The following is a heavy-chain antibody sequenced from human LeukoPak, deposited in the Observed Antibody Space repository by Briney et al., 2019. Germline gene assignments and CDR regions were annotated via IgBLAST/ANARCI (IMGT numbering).Heavy chain of an antibody. J-gene: IGHJ5*02. D-gene: IGHD6-6*01. CDR2: INHSGST. Sequence: SETLSLTCAVYGGSFSGYYWSWIRQPPGKGLEWIGEINHSGSTNYNPSLKSRVTISVDTSKNQFSLKLSSVTAADTAVYYCAREVIAAHNWFDPWGQGTLVTVSS. CDR3: AREVIAAHNWFDP. CDR1: GGSFSGYY. V-gene: IGHV4-34*01.